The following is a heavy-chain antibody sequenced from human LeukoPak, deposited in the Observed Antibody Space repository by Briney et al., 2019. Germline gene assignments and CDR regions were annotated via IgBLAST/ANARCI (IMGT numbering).Heavy chain of an antibody. CDR3: ARGGDSSGYEGRFDP. CDR2: IIPIFGTA. J-gene: IGHJ5*02. CDR1: GGTFSSYA. Sequence: SVKVSCKASGGTFSSYAISWVRQAPGQGLEWMGGIIPIFGTANYAQKFQGRVTITADESTSTAYMELSSLRSEDTAVYYCARGGDSSGYEGRFDPWGQGTLVTVSS. V-gene: IGHV1-69*13. D-gene: IGHD3-22*01.